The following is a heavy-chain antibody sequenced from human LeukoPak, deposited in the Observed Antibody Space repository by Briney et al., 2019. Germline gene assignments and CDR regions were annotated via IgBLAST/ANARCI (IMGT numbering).Heavy chain of an antibody. D-gene: IGHD3-9*01. CDR2: IYHSGST. V-gene: IGHV4-4*02. Sequence: SGTLSLTCAVSGGSISSSNWWSWVRQPPGKGLEWIGEIYHSGSTNYNPSLKSRVTISVDKSKNQFSLKLSSVTAADTAVYYCARFGHDILTGYATTATNRYAFDIWGQGTMATVSS. J-gene: IGHJ3*02. CDR1: GGSISSSNW. CDR3: ARFGHDILTGYATTATNRYAFDI.